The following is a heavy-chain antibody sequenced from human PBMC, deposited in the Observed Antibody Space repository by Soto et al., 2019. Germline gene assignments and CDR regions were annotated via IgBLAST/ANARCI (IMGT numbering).Heavy chain of an antibody. CDR3: ARLDLAYYYDSSGYYYPSYYYGMDV. CDR2: INHSGST. CDR1: GGSFSGYY. D-gene: IGHD3-22*01. J-gene: IGHJ6*02. V-gene: IGHV4-34*01. Sequence: SETLSLTCAVYGGSFSGYYWSWIRQPPGKGLEWIGEINHSGSTNYNPSLKSRVTISVDTSKNQFSLKLSSVTAADTAVYYCARLDLAYYYDSSGYYYPSYYYGMDVWGQGTTVTVSS.